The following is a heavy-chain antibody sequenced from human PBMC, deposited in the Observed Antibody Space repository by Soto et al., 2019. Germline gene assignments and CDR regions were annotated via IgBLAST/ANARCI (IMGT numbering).Heavy chain of an antibody. CDR3: ARLQYDSSGYFPA. CDR2: ISYDGSNK. Sequence: GGSLRLSCAASGFTFSSYAMHWVRQAPGKGLEWVAVISYDGSNKYYADSVKGRFTISRDNSKNTLYLQMNSLRAEDTAVYYCARLQYDSSGYFPAWGQGTLVTVSS. J-gene: IGHJ5*02. V-gene: IGHV3-30-3*01. D-gene: IGHD3-22*01. CDR1: GFTFSSYA.